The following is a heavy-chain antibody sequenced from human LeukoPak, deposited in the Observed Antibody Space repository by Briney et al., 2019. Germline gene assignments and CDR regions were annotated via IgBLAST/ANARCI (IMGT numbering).Heavy chain of an antibody. Sequence: GGSLTLYCAASGFTFSTYVMSWVRQAPGKGLEWVSAISGSGGSTYYADSVKGRFTISRDNSKNTLYLQMNSLGADDTAVYYCAKGNWRYFDYWGQGTLVTVSS. CDR3: AKGNWRYFDY. J-gene: IGHJ4*02. D-gene: IGHD1-1*01. CDR2: ISGSGGST. V-gene: IGHV3-23*01. CDR1: GFTFSTYV.